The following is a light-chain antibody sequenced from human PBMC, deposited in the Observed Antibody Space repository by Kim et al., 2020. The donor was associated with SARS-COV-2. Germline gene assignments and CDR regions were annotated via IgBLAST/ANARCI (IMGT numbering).Light chain of an antibody. Sequence: EIVMTQSPATLSVSPGERATLSCRASQSVSSNLAWYQQKPGQAPRLLIYGASTRATGIPARFSGSGSGTEFTLTISRLQSEDFAVYYCQKYNNWPPSITFGQGTRLEIK. CDR3: QKYNNWPPSIT. J-gene: IGKJ5*01. CDR2: GAS. CDR1: QSVSSN. V-gene: IGKV3-15*01.